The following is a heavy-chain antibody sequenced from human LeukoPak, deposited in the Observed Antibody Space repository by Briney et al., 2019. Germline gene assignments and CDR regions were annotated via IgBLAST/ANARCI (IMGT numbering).Heavy chain of an antibody. J-gene: IGHJ4*02. CDR2: INPGGSSI. CDR1: GFTFSSYW. V-gene: IGHV3-74*01. CDR3: ARSNQADDY. Sequence: GGSLRLSCAAAGFTFSSYWMHWVRQVPGKGLVWVARINPGGSSITYADSVKGRFTISRDNAKNTLYLQMDSLRAEDTGVHYCARSNQADDYWGQGTLVTVSS. D-gene: IGHD1-14*01.